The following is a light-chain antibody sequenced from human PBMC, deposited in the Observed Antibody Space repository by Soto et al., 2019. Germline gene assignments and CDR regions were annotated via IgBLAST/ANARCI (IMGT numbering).Light chain of an antibody. CDR1: SSNIETNF. V-gene: IGLV1-51*01. J-gene: IGLJ2*01. Sequence: QCVLTQPPSVSAAPGQKDIISCSGSSSNIETNFVSWYQQLPGTAPKLLIFDNNKRPSGIPDRFSGSKSGTSATLGITGLQTGDEADYYCVTWDTSLTTTVLFGGGTKLTVL. CDR2: DNN. CDR3: VTWDTSLTTTVL.